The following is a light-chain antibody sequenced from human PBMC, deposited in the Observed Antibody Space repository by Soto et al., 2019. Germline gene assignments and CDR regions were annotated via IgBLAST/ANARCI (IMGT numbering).Light chain of an antibody. CDR1: QNLGDGR. CDR3: QEHASI. J-gene: IGKJ5*01. CDR2: DAS. Sequence: EIVLTQSPGTLSLSPGERATLSCRANQNLGDGRLAWYQQKPGQPPTLLIYDASTRATGIPDRFSGSGSGTDSTLTISRLEPEDFSVYYCQEHASIFGQGTRREIK. V-gene: IGKV3-20*01.